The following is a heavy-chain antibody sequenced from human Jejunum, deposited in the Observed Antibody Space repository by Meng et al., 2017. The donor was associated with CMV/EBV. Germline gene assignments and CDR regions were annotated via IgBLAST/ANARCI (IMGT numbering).Heavy chain of an antibody. CDR1: GSVSSGSYY. J-gene: IGHJ6*02. CDR3: ARDGATYYDYGMDV. V-gene: IGHV4-61*01. Sequence: GSVSSGSYYWSWIRQPPGKGLEWIGYIYYSGSTNYNTSLKSRVTISVDTSKNQFSLKLSSVTAADTAVYYCARDGATYYDYGMDVWGQGTTVTVSS. CDR2: IYYSGST. D-gene: IGHD3-16*01.